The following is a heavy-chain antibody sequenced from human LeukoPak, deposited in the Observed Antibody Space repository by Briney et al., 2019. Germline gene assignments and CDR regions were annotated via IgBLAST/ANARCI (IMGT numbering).Heavy chain of an antibody. Sequence: SETLSLTCTVSGGSISSYYWSWIRQPPGKGLEWIGYIYYSGSTNYNPSLKSRVTISVDTSKNQFSLKLSSVTAADTAVYYCARSRLSRPFDYWGQGTLVTVSS. CDR1: GGSISSYY. V-gene: IGHV4-59*01. D-gene: IGHD2-21*02. J-gene: IGHJ4*02. CDR2: IYYSGST. CDR3: ARSRLSRPFDY.